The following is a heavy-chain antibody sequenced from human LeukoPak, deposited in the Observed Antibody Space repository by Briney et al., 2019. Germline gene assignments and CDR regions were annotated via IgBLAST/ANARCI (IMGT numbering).Heavy chain of an antibody. D-gene: IGHD3-10*01. J-gene: IGHJ3*02. CDR3: AREGYGSGPPPNALDI. Sequence: SETLSLTCTVSGYSISSGYYWGWIRQPPGKGLEWIGSIHHSGSTYNNPSLKSRVTISVDTSKNQFSLKLSSVTAADTAVYYCAREGYGSGPPPNALDIWGQGTMVTVSS. CDR1: GYSISSGYY. CDR2: IHHSGST. V-gene: IGHV4-38-2*02.